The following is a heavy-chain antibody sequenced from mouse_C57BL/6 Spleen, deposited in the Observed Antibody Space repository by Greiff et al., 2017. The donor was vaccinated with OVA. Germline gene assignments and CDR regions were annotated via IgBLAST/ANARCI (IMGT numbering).Heavy chain of an antibody. CDR1: GYTFTSYW. CDR2: IDPSDSYT. D-gene: IGHD4-1*01. Sequence: QVQLQQPGAELVMPGASVKLSCKASGYTFTSYWMHWVKQRPGQGLEWIGAIDPSDSYTNYNQKFKGKSTLTVDKSSCTAYMQLSSLASEDSAVYYCARTSNWDSMDYWGQGTSVTVSS. J-gene: IGHJ4*01. V-gene: IGHV1-69*01. CDR3: ARTSNWDSMDY.